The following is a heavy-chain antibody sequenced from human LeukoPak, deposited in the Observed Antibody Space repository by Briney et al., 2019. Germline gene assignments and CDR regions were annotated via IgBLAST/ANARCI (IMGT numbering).Heavy chain of an antibody. J-gene: IGHJ6*03. Sequence: SETLSLTCSVSGGSISSSNYYWSWIRQPPGKGLEWIGYIHYSGSTNYNPSLKSRVTISIDTSKNQFSLKLSSVTAADTAVYYCARVEEGYGSGRRENYYYYYMDVWGKGTTVTISS. CDR3: ARVEEGYGSGRRENYYYYYMDV. V-gene: IGHV4-61*01. CDR2: IHYSGST. D-gene: IGHD3-10*01. CDR1: GGSISSSNYY.